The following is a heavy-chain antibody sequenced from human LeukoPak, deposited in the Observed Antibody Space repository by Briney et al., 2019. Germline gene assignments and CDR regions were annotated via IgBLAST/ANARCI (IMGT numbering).Heavy chain of an antibody. V-gene: IGHV1-2*02. CDR2: INPNSGDT. CDR1: RYPLTYYS. Sequence: ASVKVSCKASRYPLTYYSVHCVRQAPGQGPEWMGWINPNSGDTNYALKFQGRVTMTRDTSTSTVYMELSSQRSEDTAVYYCAIATSFYYCYVLDVWRQGTTVTVSS. J-gene: IGHJ6*02. D-gene: IGHD1-26*01. CDR3: AIATSFYYCYVLDV.